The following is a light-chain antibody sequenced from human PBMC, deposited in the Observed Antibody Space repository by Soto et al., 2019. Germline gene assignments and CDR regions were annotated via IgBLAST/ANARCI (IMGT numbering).Light chain of an antibody. Sequence: DIQMTQSPPTLSASVGDRVTITCRASQSISRSLAWYQQKSGKAPKLLIYDASSLESGVPSRFSGSGLGTEFTLTISGLQPDDFATYYCQQYQSYFLTFGPGTKVDIK. J-gene: IGKJ3*01. CDR3: QQYQSYFLT. V-gene: IGKV1-5*01. CDR1: QSISRS. CDR2: DAS.